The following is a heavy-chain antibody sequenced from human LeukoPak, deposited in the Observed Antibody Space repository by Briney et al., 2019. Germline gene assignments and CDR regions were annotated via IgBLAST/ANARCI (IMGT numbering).Heavy chain of an antibody. CDR2: IRSKANSYAT. CDR1: GFTFSGSA. J-gene: IGHJ6*03. D-gene: IGHD3-3*01. V-gene: IGHV3-73*01. CDR3: TREYDFWSGYRYYYYYYYMDV. Sequence: PGGSLRLSCAASGFTFSGSAMHWVRQASGKGLEWVGRIRSKANSYATAHAASVKGRFTISRDDSKNTAYLQMNSLKTEDTAVYYCTREYDFWSGYRYYYYYYYMDVWGKGTTVTVSS.